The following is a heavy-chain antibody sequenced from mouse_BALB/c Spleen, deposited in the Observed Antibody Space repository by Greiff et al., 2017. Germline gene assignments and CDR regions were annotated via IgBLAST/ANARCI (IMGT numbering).Heavy chain of an antibody. CDR1: GFNIKDYY. CDR3: APMRRAWFAY. CDR2: IDPENGNT. Sequence: EVQLQQSGAELVRPGALVKLSCKASGFNIKDYYMHWVKQRPEQGLEWIGWIDPENGNTIYDPKFQGKASITADTSSNTAYLQLSSLTSEDTAVYYCAPMRRAWFAYWGQGTLVTVSA. D-gene: IGHD2-3*01. J-gene: IGHJ3*01. V-gene: IGHV14-1*02.